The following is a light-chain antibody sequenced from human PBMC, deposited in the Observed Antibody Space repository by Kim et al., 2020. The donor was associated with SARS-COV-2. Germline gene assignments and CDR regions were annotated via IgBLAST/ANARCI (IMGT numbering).Light chain of an antibody. CDR1: DSNIGNNT. V-gene: IGLV1-44*01. CDR3: AAWDDSLNGWV. Sequence: GQRVTCPGSGSDSNIGNNTANWYQQLPRTAPKVLIYNDNKRPSGVPDRVSGSKSGTSASLAISGLQSEDEADYYCAAWDDSLNGWVFGGGTQLTVL. CDR2: NDN. J-gene: IGLJ3*02.